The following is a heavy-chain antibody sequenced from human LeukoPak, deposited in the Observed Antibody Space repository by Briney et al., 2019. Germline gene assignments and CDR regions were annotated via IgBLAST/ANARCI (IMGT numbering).Heavy chain of an antibody. J-gene: IGHJ3*02. Sequence: GSSVKVSCKASGGTFSSYTISWVRQAPGQGLEWMGRIIPILGIANYAQKFQGRVTITADKSTSTAYMELSSLRSEDTAVYYCASDRSSAVDAFDIWGQETMVTVSS. D-gene: IGHD6-13*01. CDR2: IIPILGIA. CDR1: GGTFSSYT. CDR3: ASDRSSAVDAFDI. V-gene: IGHV1-69*02.